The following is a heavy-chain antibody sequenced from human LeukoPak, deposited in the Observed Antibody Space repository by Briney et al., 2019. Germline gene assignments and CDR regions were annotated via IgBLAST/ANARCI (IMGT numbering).Heavy chain of an antibody. CDR2: IKQDGSEK. V-gene: IGHV3-7*01. Sequence: PGGSLRLSCAASGFTFSSYWMSWVRQAPGKGLEWVANIKQDGSEKYYVDSVKGRLTISRDNAKNSLYLRMNSLRAEDTAVYYCARVAIGYYYDSSGYPFPLPYYFDYWGQGTLVTVSS. J-gene: IGHJ4*02. CDR3: ARVAIGYYYDSSGYPFPLPYYFDY. D-gene: IGHD3-22*01. CDR1: GFTFSSYW.